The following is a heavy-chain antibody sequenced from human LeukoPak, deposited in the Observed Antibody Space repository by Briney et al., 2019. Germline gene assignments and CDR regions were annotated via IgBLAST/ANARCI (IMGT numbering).Heavy chain of an antibody. CDR2: IWYDGSNK. Sequence: PGGSLRLSCAASGFTFSSYGMHWVRQAPGKGLEWVAVIWYDGSNKYYADSVKGRFTISRDKSKNTLYLQMDSLRAEDTAVYYCARGSEAEDAFGIWGQGTMVTVSS. D-gene: IGHD6-19*01. CDR3: ARGSEAEDAFGI. CDR1: GFTFSSYG. V-gene: IGHV3-33*01. J-gene: IGHJ3*02.